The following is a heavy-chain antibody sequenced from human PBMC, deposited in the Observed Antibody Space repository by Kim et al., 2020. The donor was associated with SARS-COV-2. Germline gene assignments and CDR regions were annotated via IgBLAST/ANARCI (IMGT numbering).Heavy chain of an antibody. V-gene: IGHV1-8*01. CDR3: ARDFSITMVRGVTLTHYYYGMDV. D-gene: IGHD3-10*01. CDR1: GYTFTSYY. Sequence: ASVKVSCKASGYTFTSYYINWVRQATGQGLEWMGWMNPNSGNTGYAQKFQGRVTITRNTSISTAYMELSSLRSEDTAVYYCARDFSITMVRGVTLTHYYYGMDVWGQGTTVTVSS. J-gene: IGHJ6*02. CDR2: MNPNSGNT.